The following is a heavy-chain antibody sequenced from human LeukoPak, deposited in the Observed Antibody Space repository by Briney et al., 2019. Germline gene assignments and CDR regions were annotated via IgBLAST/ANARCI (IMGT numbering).Heavy chain of an antibody. CDR3: ARDPVKGYYYYYMDV. CDR2: IKQDGSEK. Sequence: GGSLRLSCVASGFTFSSHWMSWVRQAPGKGLEWVANIKQDGSEKYYVDSVKGRFTISRDNAKNSLYLQMSSLRAEDTAVYYCARDPVKGYYYYYMDVWGKGTTVTVSS. J-gene: IGHJ6*03. V-gene: IGHV3-7*01. D-gene: IGHD4-11*01. CDR1: GFTFSSHW.